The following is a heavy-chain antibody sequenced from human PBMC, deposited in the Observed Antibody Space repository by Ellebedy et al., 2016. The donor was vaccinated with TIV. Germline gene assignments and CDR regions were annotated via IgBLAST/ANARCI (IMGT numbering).Heavy chain of an antibody. CDR1: GGSISSYY. CDR3: ARHAAVCTNGVCFRKQQLNP. CDR2: IYYSGST. V-gene: IGHV4-59*08. J-gene: IGHJ5*02. D-gene: IGHD2-8*01. Sequence: SETLSLTXTVSGGSISSYYWSWIRQPPGKGLEWIGYIYYSGSTNYNPSLKSRVTISVDTSKNQFSLKLSSVTAADTAVYYCARHAAVCTNGVCFRKQQLNPWGQGTLVTVSS.